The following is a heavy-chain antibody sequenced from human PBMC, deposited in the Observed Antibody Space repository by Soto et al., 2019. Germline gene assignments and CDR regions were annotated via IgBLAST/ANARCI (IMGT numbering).Heavy chain of an antibody. Sequence: QVHLVQSGAEVKKPGASVKVSCKGSGYGFTTYGITWVRQAPGQGLEWMAWISAHNGNTNYAQKLQGRVTVTRDTSTNTTYMELRRLGTDDTAVYYWGRGRYGEYWGQGALVTVSS. J-gene: IGHJ4*02. D-gene: IGHD3-10*01. V-gene: IGHV1-18*01. CDR3: GRGRYGEY. CDR2: ISAHNGNT. CDR1: GYGFTTYG.